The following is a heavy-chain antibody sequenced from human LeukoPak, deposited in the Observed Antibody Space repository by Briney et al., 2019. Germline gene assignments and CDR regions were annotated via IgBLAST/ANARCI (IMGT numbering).Heavy chain of an antibody. CDR2: IDYRGST. Sequence: SETLSLTCTVSGGSISSYYWSWIRQPPGKGLEWIAYIDYRGSTTYNPSLKSRVTISVDTSRNQFSLKLSSVTAADTAVYYCARSRSGYSYDHAAFDIWGQGAMVTVSS. D-gene: IGHD5-18*01. CDR3: ARSRSGYSYDHAAFDI. V-gene: IGHV4-59*01. J-gene: IGHJ3*02. CDR1: GGSISSYY.